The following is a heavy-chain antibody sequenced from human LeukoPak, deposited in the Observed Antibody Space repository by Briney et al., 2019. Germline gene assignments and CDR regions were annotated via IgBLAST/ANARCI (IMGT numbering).Heavy chain of an antibody. V-gene: IGHV3-30*18. CDR2: ISYDGSNK. D-gene: IGHD3-10*01. CDR1: GFTFSNYG. J-gene: IGHJ4*02. Sequence: GRSLRLSCAASGFTFSNYGMHWVRQAPGKGLEWVAVISYDGSNKYYADSVKGRFTISRDNSKNTLYLQMNSLRAEDTAVYYCANVGYGSGSYSTGFSYWGQGTLVTVSS. CDR3: ANVGYGSGSYSTGFSY.